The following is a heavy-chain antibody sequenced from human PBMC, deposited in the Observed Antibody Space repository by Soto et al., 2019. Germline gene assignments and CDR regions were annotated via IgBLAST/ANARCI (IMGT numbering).Heavy chain of an antibody. CDR1: GFTFSSYG. CDR3: ANVGLVGATTSYGGGIDY. Sequence: QVQLVESGGGVVQPGRSLRLSCAASGFTFSSYGMHWVRQAPGKGLEWVAVISYDGSNKYYADSVKGRFTISRDNSKNTLYLQMNSLRAEDTAVYYCANVGLVGATTSYGGGIDYWGQGTLVTVSS. J-gene: IGHJ4*02. CDR2: ISYDGSNK. V-gene: IGHV3-30*18. D-gene: IGHD1-26*01.